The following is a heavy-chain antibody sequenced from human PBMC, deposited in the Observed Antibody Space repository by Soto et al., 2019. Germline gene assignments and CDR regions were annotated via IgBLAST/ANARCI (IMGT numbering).Heavy chain of an antibody. J-gene: IGHJ5*02. CDR3: ARERSAAGTGWFDP. Sequence: QVQLVQSGAEVKKPGASVKVSCKASGYTFTSYDINWVRQATGQGLEWMGWMNANSGNTGYAQKFQGRVTMTRNTSISTAYMELSSLRSEDTAVYYCARERSAAGTGWFDPWGQGTLVTVSS. CDR2: MNANSGNT. CDR1: GYTFTSYD. D-gene: IGHD6-13*01. V-gene: IGHV1-8*01.